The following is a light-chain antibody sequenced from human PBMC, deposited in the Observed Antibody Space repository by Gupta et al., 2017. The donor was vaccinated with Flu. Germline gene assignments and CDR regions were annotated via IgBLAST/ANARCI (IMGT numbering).Light chain of an antibody. CDR1: QSISSW. CDR2: KAS. V-gene: IGKV1-5*03. J-gene: IGKJ4*01. Sequence: DIQITQSPSTLSAPVGDRVTITCRASQSISSWVAWYQQRPGKAPKFLIHKASSLESGVPSRFSGSGSGTEFTLTISSLQPEDFATYYCQQYKSYALTFGGGTKVEMK. CDR3: QQYKSYALT.